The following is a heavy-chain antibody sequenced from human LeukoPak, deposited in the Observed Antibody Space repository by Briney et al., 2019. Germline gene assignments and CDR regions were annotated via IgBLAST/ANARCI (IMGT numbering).Heavy chain of an antibody. CDR3: ADGNEDIVDRY. CDR1: GGTFSSYA. V-gene: IGHV1-69*04. Sequence: SVKVSCKASGGTFSSYAISWVRQAPGQGLEWMGRIIPILGIANYAQKFQGRVTITADKSTSTAYMELSSLRSEDTAVYYCADGNEDIVDRYWGQGTLVTVSS. CDR2: IIPILGIA. D-gene: IGHD5-12*01. J-gene: IGHJ4*02.